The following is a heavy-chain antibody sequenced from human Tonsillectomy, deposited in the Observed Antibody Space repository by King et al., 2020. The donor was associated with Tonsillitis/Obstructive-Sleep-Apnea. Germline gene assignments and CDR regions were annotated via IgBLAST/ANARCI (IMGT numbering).Heavy chain of an antibody. J-gene: IGHJ4*02. Sequence: QLQESGPGLVKPSETLSLTCTVSCGSISSISYYWVLIRQPPGEGLEWIGSIYYSGSTYYNPSLKSRATISVDTSKNQFSLKLNSVTAADTGLYFCASDPGAVYWGQGTLVTVSS. CDR3: ASDPGAVY. CDR1: CGSISSISYY. V-gene: IGHV4-39*01. CDR2: IYYSGST.